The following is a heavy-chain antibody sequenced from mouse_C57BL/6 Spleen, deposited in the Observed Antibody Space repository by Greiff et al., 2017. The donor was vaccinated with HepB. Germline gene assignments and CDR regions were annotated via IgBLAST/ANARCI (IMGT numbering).Heavy chain of an antibody. CDR3: ARGGWDYSNYDLDY. V-gene: IGHV1-50*01. D-gene: IGHD2-5*01. J-gene: IGHJ2*01. CDR1: GYTFTSYW. Sequence: QVQLKESGAELVKPGASVKLSCKASGYTFTSYWMQWVKQRPGQGLEWIGEIDPSDSYTNYNQKFKGKATLTVDTSSSTAYMQLSSLTSEDSAVYYGARGGWDYSNYDLDYWGQGTTLTVSS. CDR2: IDPSDSYT.